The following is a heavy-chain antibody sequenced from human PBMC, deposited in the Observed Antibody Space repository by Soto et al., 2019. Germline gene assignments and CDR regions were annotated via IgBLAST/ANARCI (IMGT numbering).Heavy chain of an antibody. J-gene: IGHJ6*02. CDR2: ISWNSGSI. CDR3: AKDNEWELSHGMDV. CDR1: GFTFDDYA. Sequence: SLRLYCAASGFTFDDYAKHWVRQAPGKGLEWVSGISWNSGSIGYADPVKGRFTISRDNAKNSLYLQMNSLRAEDTALYYCAKDNEWELSHGMDVWGQGTTVTVSS. V-gene: IGHV3-9*01. D-gene: IGHD1-26*01.